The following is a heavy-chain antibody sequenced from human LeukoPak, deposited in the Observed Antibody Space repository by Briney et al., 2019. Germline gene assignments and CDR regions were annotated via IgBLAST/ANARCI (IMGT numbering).Heavy chain of an antibody. CDR1: GYTFTGYY. CDR3: ARGDYDILTGHYLYYFDY. J-gene: IGHJ4*02. V-gene: IGHV1-2*02. D-gene: IGHD3-9*01. CDR2: INPNSGGT. Sequence: GASVKVSCKASGYTFTGYYMHWVRQAPGQGLEWMGWINPNSGGTNYARKFRGRVTMTRDTSISTAYMELSRLRSDDTAVYYCARGDYDILTGHYLYYFDYWGQGTLVTVSS.